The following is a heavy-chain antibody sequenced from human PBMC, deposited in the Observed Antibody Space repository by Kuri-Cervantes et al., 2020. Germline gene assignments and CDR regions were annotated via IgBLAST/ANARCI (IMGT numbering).Heavy chain of an antibody. CDR3: AAPRDGSRTYYFDH. J-gene: IGHJ4*02. D-gene: IGHD5-24*01. CDR1: GYTFTSYY. Sequence: ASVKVSCKASGYTFTSYYMHWVRQAPGQGLEWMGWISSYNGNTNYAQKLQGRVTITADESTTTAYMELSSLRSEDTAVYYCAAPRDGSRTYYFDHWGQGTLVTVSS. V-gene: IGHV1-18*04. CDR2: ISSYNGNT.